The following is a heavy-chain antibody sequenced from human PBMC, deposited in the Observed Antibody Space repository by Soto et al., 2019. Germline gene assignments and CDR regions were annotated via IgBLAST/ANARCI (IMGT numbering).Heavy chain of an antibody. CDR1: GFIFSRYT. J-gene: IGHJ4*02. CDR3: ARDYYGSGSYYANFDY. Sequence: GGSLRLSCAASGFIFSRYTMNWVRQAPGKGLEWVSSISSSSSYIYYGDSVKGRFTISRDNAKNSLYLQMNSLRAEDTAVYYCARDYYGSGSYYANFDYWGQGTLVTVSS. V-gene: IGHV3-21*01. CDR2: ISSSSSYI. D-gene: IGHD3-10*01.